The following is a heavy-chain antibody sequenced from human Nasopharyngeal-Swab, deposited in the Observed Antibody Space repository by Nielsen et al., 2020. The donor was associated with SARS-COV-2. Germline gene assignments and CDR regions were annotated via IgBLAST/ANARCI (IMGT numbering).Heavy chain of an antibody. J-gene: IGHJ6*03. CDR2: ISGSGGST. Sequence: ESLKISCAASGFTFSSYAMSWVRQAPGKGLEWVSAISGSGGSTYYADSVKGRFTISRDNSKNTLYLQMNSLRAEDTAVYYCAKDHCSGCSCYSRRVPYYYYIDVWGKGTTVTVAS. CDR1: GFTFSSYA. V-gene: IGHV3-23*01. CDR3: AKDHCSGCSCYSRRVPYYYYIDV. D-gene: IGHD2-15*01.